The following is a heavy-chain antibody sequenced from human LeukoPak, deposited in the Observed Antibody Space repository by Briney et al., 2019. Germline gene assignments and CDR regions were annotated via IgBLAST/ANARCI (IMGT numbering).Heavy chain of an antibody. CDR3: ARDRRSSGWFHYFDY. J-gene: IGHJ4*02. D-gene: IGHD6-19*01. CDR1: GFTFSSYE. V-gene: IGHV3-30*04. CDR2: ISYDGSNK. Sequence: GGSLRLSCAASGFTFSSYEMNWVRQAPGKGLEWVAVISYDGSNKYYADSVKGRFTISGDNSKNTLYLQMNSLRAEDTAVYYCARDRRSSGWFHYFDYWGQGTLVTVSS.